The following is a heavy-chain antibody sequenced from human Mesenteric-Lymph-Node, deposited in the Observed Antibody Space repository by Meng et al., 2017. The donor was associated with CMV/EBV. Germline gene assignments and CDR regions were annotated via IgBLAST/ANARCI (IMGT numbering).Heavy chain of an antibody. D-gene: IGHD6-13*01. V-gene: IGHV3-48*04. CDR3: ARAPYSSPDY. Sequence: GESLKISCAASGLTFSSYSMNWVRQAPGKGLEWVSYISSSSSTIYYADSVKGRFTISRDNAKNSLYLQMNSLRAEDTAVYYCARAPYSSPDYWGQGTLVTVSS. CDR2: ISSSSSTI. J-gene: IGHJ4*02. CDR1: GLTFSSYS.